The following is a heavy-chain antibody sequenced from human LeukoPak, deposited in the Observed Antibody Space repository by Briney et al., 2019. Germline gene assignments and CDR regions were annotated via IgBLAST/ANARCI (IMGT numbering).Heavy chain of an antibody. CDR3: ARDPYHDSSGYYSNWFDP. CDR2: ISYDGSNK. D-gene: IGHD3-22*01. Sequence: GGSLRLSCAASGFTFSSYAMHWVRQAPGKGLEWVAVISYDGSNKYYADSVKGRFTISRDNSKNTLYLQMNSLRAEDTAVYYCARDPYHDSSGYYSNWFDPWGQGTLVTVSS. CDR1: GFTFSSYA. V-gene: IGHV3-30-3*01. J-gene: IGHJ5*02.